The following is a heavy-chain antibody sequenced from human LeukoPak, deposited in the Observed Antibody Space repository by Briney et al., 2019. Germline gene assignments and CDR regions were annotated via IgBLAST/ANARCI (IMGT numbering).Heavy chain of an antibody. V-gene: IGHV4-39*01. Sequence: SETLSLTCTVSGGSISSSSYYWGWIRQPPGKGLEWIGSIYYSGSTYYNPSLKSRVTISVDTSRNQFSLKLSSVTAADTAVYYCARLDYGTLYPWGQGTLVTVSS. CDR2: IYYSGST. CDR3: ARLDYGTLYP. CDR1: GGSISSSSYY. D-gene: IGHD3-16*01. J-gene: IGHJ5*02.